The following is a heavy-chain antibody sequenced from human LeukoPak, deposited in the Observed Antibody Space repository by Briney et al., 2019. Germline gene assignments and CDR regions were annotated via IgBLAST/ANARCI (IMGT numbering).Heavy chain of an antibody. CDR1: GYTFTSYY. CDR2: INPSGGST. J-gene: IGHJ4*02. Sequence: ASVTVSCKASGYTFTSYYMHWVRQAPGQGLEWMGIINPSGGSTSYAQKFQGRVTMTRDMSTSTVYMEQSSLRSEDTAVYYCARDNEWFGEYQLDYWGQGTLVTVSS. D-gene: IGHD3-10*01. V-gene: IGHV1-46*01. CDR3: ARDNEWFGEYQLDY.